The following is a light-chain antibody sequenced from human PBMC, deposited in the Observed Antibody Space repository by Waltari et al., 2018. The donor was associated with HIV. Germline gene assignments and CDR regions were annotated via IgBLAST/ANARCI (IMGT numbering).Light chain of an antibody. Sequence: VLTQSPDTLSLSPGQRATLSCRASQSGTTKSLAWYQQKFGQAPRLLIYGESTRDTGIPDRFSGSGSGTDFTLTITRLEAEDSAVYYCQQYVGSFAFGQGTKLEIK. V-gene: IGKV3-20*01. CDR3: QQYVGSFA. CDR2: GES. CDR1: QSGTTKS. J-gene: IGKJ2*01.